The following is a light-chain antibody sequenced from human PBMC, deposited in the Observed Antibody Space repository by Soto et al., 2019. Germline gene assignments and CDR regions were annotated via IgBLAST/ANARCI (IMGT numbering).Light chain of an antibody. CDR1: QGIGND. CDR3: QQYNSYPLT. Sequence: DIQMTQSPSSLSASVGDRITITCRASQGIGNDLGWYQQKPGNAPKLLIFAASSLQSGVPSRFSGSESGTEFTLTIISLQPEDFATYYCQQYNSYPLTFGGGTKVEVK. J-gene: IGKJ4*01. V-gene: IGKV1-17*01. CDR2: AAS.